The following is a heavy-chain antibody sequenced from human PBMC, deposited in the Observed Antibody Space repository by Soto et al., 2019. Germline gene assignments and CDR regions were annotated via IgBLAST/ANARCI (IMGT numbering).Heavy chain of an antibody. J-gene: IGHJ3*02. Sequence: EVQLVESGGGLAQPGGSLRLSCAASGITISSYEMNWVRQAPGKGLQWISYISFSGTPIYYADSVKGRFTISRDNAKNSLYLQMNSLTAEDTAVYFCARGGRGATMVNAFDIWGQGTMVTVSS. CDR1: GITISSYE. V-gene: IGHV3-48*03. D-gene: IGHD1-26*01. CDR2: ISFSGTPI. CDR3: ARGGRGATMVNAFDI.